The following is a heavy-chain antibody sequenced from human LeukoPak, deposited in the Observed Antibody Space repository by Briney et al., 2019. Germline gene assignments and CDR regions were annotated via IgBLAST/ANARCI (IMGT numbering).Heavy chain of an antibody. D-gene: IGHD4-17*01. CDR2: IYSGGST. V-gene: IGHV3-53*01. CDR3: ARDGDRGDYGDYDNAFDI. J-gene: IGHJ3*02. Sequence: GGSLRLSCAASGFTVSSNYMSWVRQAPGKGLEWVSVIYSGGSTYYADSVKGRFTISRDNSKNTLYLQMNSLRAEDTAVYYCARDGDRGDYGDYDNAFDIWGQGTMVTVSS. CDR1: GFTVSSNY.